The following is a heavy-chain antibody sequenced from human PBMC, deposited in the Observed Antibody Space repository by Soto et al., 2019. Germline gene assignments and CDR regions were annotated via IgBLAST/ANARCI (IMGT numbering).Heavy chain of an antibody. CDR2: IYYSGST. CDR1: GGSISSGGYY. CDR3: ARGLRIAARWYFDL. V-gene: IGHV4-31*03. J-gene: IGHJ2*01. Sequence: SETLSLTCTVSGGSISSGGYYWSWIRQHPGKGLEWIGYIYYSGSTYYNPSLKSRVTISVDTSKNQFSLKLSSVTAADTAVYYCARGLRIAARWYFDLWGRGTLVTVS. D-gene: IGHD6-6*01.